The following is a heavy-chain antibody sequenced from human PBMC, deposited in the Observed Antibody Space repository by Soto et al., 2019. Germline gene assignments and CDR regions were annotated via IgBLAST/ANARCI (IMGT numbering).Heavy chain of an antibody. J-gene: IGHJ4*02. D-gene: IGHD3-10*01. V-gene: IGHV4-39*01. Sequence: SETLSLTCSVSGASISGTTYFWSWIRQPPGRGLEWVGSLYYNGITYYNPSLNSRVAISLDTSENQFSLRLSSVTATDTAVYYCARHWFGELKIVQYWGQGTLVTVSS. CDR3: ARHWFGELKIVQY. CDR2: LYYNGIT. CDR1: GASISGTTYF.